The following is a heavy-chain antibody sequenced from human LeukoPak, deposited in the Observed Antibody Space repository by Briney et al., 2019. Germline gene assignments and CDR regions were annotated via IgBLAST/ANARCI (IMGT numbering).Heavy chain of an antibody. CDR2: IYPGDSDT. CDR3: ARDRIAVAGRKYYYYMDV. V-gene: IGHV5-51*01. D-gene: IGHD6-19*01. Sequence: GESLKISCKGSGYSFTSYWIGWVRPMPGKGLDWMGIIYPGDSDTRYSPSFQGQVTTSADKSLSTAYLQWSSLKASDTAMYYCARDRIAVAGRKYYYYMDVWGKGTTVTVSS. CDR1: GYSFTSYW. J-gene: IGHJ6*03.